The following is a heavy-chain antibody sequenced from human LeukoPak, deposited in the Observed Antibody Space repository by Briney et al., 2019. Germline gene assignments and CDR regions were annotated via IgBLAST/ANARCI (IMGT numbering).Heavy chain of an antibody. J-gene: IGHJ5*02. D-gene: IGHD3-10*01. CDR1: GFTFTTYW. CDR3: ARPLMYYYGSETYFWFDP. Sequence: GGSLRLSCAASGFTFTTYWMGWVRQAPGKGLEWVANIKQDGSEKYYVDSVKGRFTISRDNVKNSLYLQMNSLRAEDTAVYYCARPLMYYYGSETYFWFDPWGQGTPVTVSS. V-gene: IGHV3-7*01. CDR2: IKQDGSEK.